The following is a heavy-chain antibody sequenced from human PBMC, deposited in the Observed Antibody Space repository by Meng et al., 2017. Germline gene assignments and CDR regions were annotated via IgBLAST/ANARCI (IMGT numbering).Heavy chain of an antibody. V-gene: IGHV3-21*01. CDR1: GFTFGSYS. J-gene: IGHJ4*02. CDR3: ASQVLRGYSYGAGY. Sequence: EVQLVESGGGLVKPGGALRCSCAASGFTFGSYSMKWVRQAPGKGLGWVSSISSSSSYIYYADSVKGRFTISRDNANTAPYLQMNSLRAEDTAVYYCASQVLRGYSYGAGYWGQGTLVTVSS. CDR2: ISSSSSYI. D-gene: IGHD5-18*01.